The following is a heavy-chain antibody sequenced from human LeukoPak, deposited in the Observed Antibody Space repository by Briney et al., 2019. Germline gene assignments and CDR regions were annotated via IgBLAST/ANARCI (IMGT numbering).Heavy chain of an antibody. D-gene: IGHD4-23*01. V-gene: IGHV3-23*01. CDR2: ISGSGGST. CDR1: GFTFSSYA. Sequence: GGSLRLSCAASGFTFSSYAMSWVRQAPGRGLEWVSTISGSGGSTYYADSVKGRFTISRDNSKNTLYLQMNSLRAEDTAVYYCAKPDYGGNTFLNDFGYWGQGTLVTVSS. CDR3: AKPDYGGNTFLNDFGY. J-gene: IGHJ4*02.